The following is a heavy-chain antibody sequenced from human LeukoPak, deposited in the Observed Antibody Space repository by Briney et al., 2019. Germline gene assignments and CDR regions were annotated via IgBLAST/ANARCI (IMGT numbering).Heavy chain of an antibody. CDR2: INPNSGGT. V-gene: IGHV1-2*06. CDR1: GYTFTGYY. D-gene: IGHD5-24*01. J-gene: IGHJ4*02. CDR3: ARDLGRDGYNYYS. Sequence: ASVKVSCKASGYTFTGYYMHWVRQAPGQGLEWMGRINPNSGGTNYAQKFQGRVTMTRDPSISTAYMAVSSLRSDDTAVYYCARDLGRDGYNYYSWGQGTLVTVSS.